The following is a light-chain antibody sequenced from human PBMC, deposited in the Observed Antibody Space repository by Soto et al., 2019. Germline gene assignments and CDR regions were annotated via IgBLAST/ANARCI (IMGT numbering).Light chain of an antibody. CDR3: QQYGSSPPT. J-gene: IGKJ1*01. CDR2: GAS. Sequence: EIVLTQSPGTLSLSPGERATLSCRASQSVSSSYLAWYQQKPGQAPRLLIYGASSRATGIPDRFSGSGSGTDFTLTISRLEPEDLAVDYCQQYGSSPPTFGQGTKVAIK. V-gene: IGKV3-20*01. CDR1: QSVSSSY.